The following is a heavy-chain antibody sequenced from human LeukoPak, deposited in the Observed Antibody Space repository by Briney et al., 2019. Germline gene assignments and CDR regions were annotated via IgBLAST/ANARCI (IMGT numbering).Heavy chain of an antibody. CDR2: IYSGGST. J-gene: IGHJ3*02. CDR1: GFTVSSNY. Sequence: PGESLRLSCAASGFTVSSNYMSWVRQAPGKGLEWVSVIYSGGSTYYADSVKGRFTISRDNSKNTLYLQMNSLRAEDTAVYYCARHYSGYDDDAFDIWGQGTMVTVSS. CDR3: ARHYSGYDDDAFDI. V-gene: IGHV3-53*01. D-gene: IGHD5-12*01.